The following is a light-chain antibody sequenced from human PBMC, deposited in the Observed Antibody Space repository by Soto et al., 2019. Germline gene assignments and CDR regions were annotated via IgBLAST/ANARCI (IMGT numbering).Light chain of an antibody. J-gene: IGLJ1*01. CDR1: TSNIGAPYD. V-gene: IGLV1-40*01. Sequence: VLTQPPSVSGAPGQRVSISCTGSTSNIGAPYDVHWYQHLPGAAPKLLIYGDNNRPSGVPDRFSGSKSGTSASLAITSLQAEDEADYYCQSYDISLHNYVFGTGTKVTV. CDR3: QSYDISLHNYV. CDR2: GDN.